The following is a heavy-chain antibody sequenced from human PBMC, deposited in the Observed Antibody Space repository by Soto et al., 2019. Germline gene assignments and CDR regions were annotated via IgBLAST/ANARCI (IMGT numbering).Heavy chain of an antibody. J-gene: IGHJ4*01. V-gene: IGHV3-23*01. CDR2: ISGSGDRT. Sequence: GGSLRLSCEASGFTFSTYGMSWVRQAPGKGLEWVSGISGSGDRTHYADSVKGRFTLSRDNSKNTLYLQMNSLRAEDTAVYYCAKASTYEYVWGSFRYFFDSWGHGILVTVSS. CDR1: GFTFSTYG. CDR3: AKASTYEYVWGSFRYFFDS. D-gene: IGHD3-16*02.